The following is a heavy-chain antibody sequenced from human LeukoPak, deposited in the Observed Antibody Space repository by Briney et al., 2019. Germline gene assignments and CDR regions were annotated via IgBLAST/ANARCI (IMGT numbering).Heavy chain of an antibody. CDR3: VSFYETY. CDR2: ISWNSGSI. V-gene: IGHV3-9*01. Sequence: GRSLRLSCTTSGFTFDDYAMHWVRQAPGKGLEWVSDISWNSGSIGYADSVKGRFTISKDNAKNTVYLQMNSLRAEDTAVYYCVSFYETYWGRGTLVTVSS. D-gene: IGHD2/OR15-2a*01. CDR1: GFTFDDYA. J-gene: IGHJ4*02.